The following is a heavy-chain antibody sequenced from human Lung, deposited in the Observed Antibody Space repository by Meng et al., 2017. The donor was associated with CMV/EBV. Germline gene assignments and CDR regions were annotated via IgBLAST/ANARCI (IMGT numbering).Heavy chain of an antibody. CDR3: AKGGGSLFGP. Sequence: GSLRLSCTVSGASMSSDYWSWIRQSPGKGLEWVASVYHMGNTNYNPSLKSRATISRDTSKSQFSLKLISVTGADTAIYYGAKGGGSLFGPWGQGGLVTVSS. J-gene: IGHJ5*02. D-gene: IGHD1-26*01. V-gene: IGHV4-59*12. CDR2: VYHMGNT. CDR1: GASMSSDY.